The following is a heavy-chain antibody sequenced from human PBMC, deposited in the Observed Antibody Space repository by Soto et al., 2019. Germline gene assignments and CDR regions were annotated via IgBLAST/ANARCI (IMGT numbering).Heavy chain of an antibody. V-gene: IGHV3-64*04. CDR3: FFFRDELTTEVYIRDLDY. D-gene: IGHD3-10*02. J-gene: IGHJ4*02. Sequence: GGSLRLSCSASGFTFSNYAMRWVRQAPGKGLEYVSLVSTTAGTTYYADAVKGRFAISRDNSKNTLYLQMNSLRGEDTAVYYFFFFRDELTTEVYIRDLDYWGQGTLVPVSS. CDR1: GFTFSNYA. CDR2: VSTTAGTT.